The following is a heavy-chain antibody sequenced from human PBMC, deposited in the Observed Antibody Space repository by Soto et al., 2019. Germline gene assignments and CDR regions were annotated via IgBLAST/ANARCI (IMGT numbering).Heavy chain of an antibody. J-gene: IGHJ4*02. CDR2: IHYSGTA. D-gene: IGHD2-21*01. Sequence: QVHLQESGPGLVRPSDTLSLTCTVSGDSVSNHYRSWIRQPPGKGLEWIAFIHYSGTANYNPPLRSRVTRSVDTPKNQFSLRLTSVTAADTAVYYCSRHPRTSGGERTFDYWGQGTMVAVSS. CDR3: SRHPRTSGGERTFDY. V-gene: IGHV4-59*08. CDR1: GDSVSNHY.